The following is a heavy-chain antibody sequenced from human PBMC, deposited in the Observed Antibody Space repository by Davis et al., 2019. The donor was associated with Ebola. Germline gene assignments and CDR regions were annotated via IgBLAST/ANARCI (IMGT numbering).Heavy chain of an antibody. Sequence: GESLKISCVASGITFSNYDMSWVRQAPGKGLEWVSGISNNGDNTFYADSVRGRFIISRDDSKNTLYLQMNSLRVEDTAIYYCAREEGSSRWQNNWFDYWGQGTLVTVSS. CDR2: ISNNGDNT. CDR1: GITFSNYD. J-gene: IGHJ5*01. V-gene: IGHV3-23*01. CDR3: AREEGSSRWQNNWFDY. D-gene: IGHD2-2*01.